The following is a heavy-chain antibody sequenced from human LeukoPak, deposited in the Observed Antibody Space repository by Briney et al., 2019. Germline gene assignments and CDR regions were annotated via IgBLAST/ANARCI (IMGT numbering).Heavy chain of an antibody. V-gene: IGHV3-30*18. Sequence: GGSLRLSCAASGFTFSSYGMHWVRQAPGKGLEWVAVISYDGSNKYYADSVRGRFTISRDNSKNTLYLQMNSLRAEDTAVYYCAKGDSNDYGFTYYYYYMDVWGKGTTVTVSS. J-gene: IGHJ6*03. CDR1: GFTFSSYG. CDR3: AKGDSNDYGFTYYYYYMDV. D-gene: IGHD3/OR15-3a*01. CDR2: ISYDGSNK.